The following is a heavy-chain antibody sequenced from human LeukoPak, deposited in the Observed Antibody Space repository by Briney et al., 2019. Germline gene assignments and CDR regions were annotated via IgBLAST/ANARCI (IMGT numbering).Heavy chain of an antibody. D-gene: IGHD4-17*01. J-gene: IGHJ4*02. V-gene: IGHV3-20*04. CDR3: ARDYYGDYFDY. CDR2: INWNGGST. CDR1: GFTFDDYA. Sequence: GGSLRLSCAASGFTFDDYAMSWVRQAPGKGLEWVSGINWNGGSTGYADSVKGRFTISRDNAKNSLYLQMNSLRAEDTAVYYCARDYYGDYFDYWGQGTLVTVSS.